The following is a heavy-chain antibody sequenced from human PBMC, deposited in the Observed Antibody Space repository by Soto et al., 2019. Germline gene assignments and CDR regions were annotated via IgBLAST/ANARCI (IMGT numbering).Heavy chain of an antibody. V-gene: IGHV4-30-2*01. D-gene: IGHD3-22*01. CDR2: IYHSGST. CDR1: GGSISSGGYS. Sequence: SETLSLTCAVSGGSISSGGYSWSWIRQPPGKGLEWIGYIYHSGSTYYNPSLKSRVTISVDRSKNQFSLKLSSVTAADTAVYYCARGGKTYYDSSGSLFDYWGQGTLVTVSS. J-gene: IGHJ4*02. CDR3: ARGGKTYYDSSGSLFDY.